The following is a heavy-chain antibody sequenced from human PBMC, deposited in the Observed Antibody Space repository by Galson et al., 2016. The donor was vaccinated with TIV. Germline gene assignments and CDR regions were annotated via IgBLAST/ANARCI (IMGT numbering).Heavy chain of an antibody. J-gene: IGHJ4*02. Sequence: SLRLSCAASGFSFSSLSMHWVRQAPGKGLEWVSSISNTGSLKHYPDSLKGQFTISRDNARNSVFLKMNSLRAEDPAVFYCARDHPQGWGFDCWGQGTLVTVSS. CDR1: GFSFSSLS. D-gene: IGHD7-27*01. CDR2: ISNTGSLK. V-gene: IGHV3-21*01. CDR3: ARDHPQGWGFDC.